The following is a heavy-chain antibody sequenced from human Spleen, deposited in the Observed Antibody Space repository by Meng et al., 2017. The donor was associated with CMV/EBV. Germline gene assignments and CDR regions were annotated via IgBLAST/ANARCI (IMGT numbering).Heavy chain of an antibody. CDR1: GFIFSDYG. J-gene: IGHJ4*02. CDR2: IRYDGSNI. D-gene: IGHD3-22*01. V-gene: IGHV3-30*02. CDR3: AGRSLNSSGYYY. Sequence: GGSLRLSCAASGFIFSDYGMHWVRQAPGKGLEWVAFIRYDGSNIYYADSVKGRFTISRDNAKNSLYLQMNSLRAEDTAVYYCAGRSLNSSGYYYWGQGTLVTVSS.